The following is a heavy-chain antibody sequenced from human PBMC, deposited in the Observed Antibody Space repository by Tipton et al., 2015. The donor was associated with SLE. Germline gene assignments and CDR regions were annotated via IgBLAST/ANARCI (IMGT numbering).Heavy chain of an antibody. Sequence: TLSLTCSVSGGSISSDHWIWIRQPPGKGLEWLGYISDGGGTKYNLSLKSRVTISVDPAKNQFSLKLTTVTAPDTDVYYWARGMVTWRGAILGFDVWGQGTAVNVSS. CDR1: GGSISSDH. CDR3: ARGMVTWRGAILGFDV. J-gene: IGHJ6*02. D-gene: IGHD2-21*02. CDR2: ISDGGGT. V-gene: IGHV4-4*08.